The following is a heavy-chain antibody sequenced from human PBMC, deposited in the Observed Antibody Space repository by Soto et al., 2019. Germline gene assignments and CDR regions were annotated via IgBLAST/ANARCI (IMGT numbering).Heavy chain of an antibody. V-gene: IGHV4-31*03. CDR3: ARTGAPLLYYDFWSGKGNWFDP. CDR2: IYYSGST. CDR1: GGSISSGGYY. Sequence: QVQLQESGPGLVKPSQTLSLTCTVSGGSISSGGYYWSWIRQHPGKGLEWIGYIYYSGSTYYNPSLKSRVTISVDTSKNQCSLKLSSVTAADTAVYYCARTGAPLLYYDFWSGKGNWFDPWGQGTLVTVSS. D-gene: IGHD3-3*01. J-gene: IGHJ5*02.